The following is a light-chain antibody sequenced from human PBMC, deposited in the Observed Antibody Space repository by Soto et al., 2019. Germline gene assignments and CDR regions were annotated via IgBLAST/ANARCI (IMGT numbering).Light chain of an antibody. Sequence: EIVLTQSPATLSLSPGERATLSCRASQSISSHLAWYQHKPGQAPRLLIYDASNGATGSPARFSGSGSGTDYTLTISSLEPEDFAGYYCQQRYSWPITFGQGTRLEIK. CDR2: DAS. CDR1: QSISSH. V-gene: IGKV3-11*01. J-gene: IGKJ5*01. CDR3: QQRYSWPIT.